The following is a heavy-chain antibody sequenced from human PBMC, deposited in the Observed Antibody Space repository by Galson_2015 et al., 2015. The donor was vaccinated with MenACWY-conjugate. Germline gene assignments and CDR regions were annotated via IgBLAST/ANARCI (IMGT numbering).Heavy chain of an antibody. Sequence: SLRLSCAASGLTFSSYSMNWVRQAPGKGLEWVSYISSSSSTIYYADSVKGRFTISRDNAKNSLYLQMNSLRAEDTAVYYCANSISDIAAAWYWGQGTLVTVSS. CDR1: GLTFSSYS. J-gene: IGHJ4*02. CDR2: ISSSSSTI. CDR3: ANSISDIAAAWY. V-gene: IGHV3-48*01. D-gene: IGHD6-13*01.